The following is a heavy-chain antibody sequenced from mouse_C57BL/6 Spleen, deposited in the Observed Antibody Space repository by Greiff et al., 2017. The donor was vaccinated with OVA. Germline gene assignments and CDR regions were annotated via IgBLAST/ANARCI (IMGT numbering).Heavy chain of an antibody. D-gene: IGHD1-1*01. CDR1: GYTFTSYW. CDR3: ATPIITTVVAKALDD. CDR2: IHPNSGST. V-gene: IGHV1-64*01. J-gene: IGHJ2*01. Sequence: VQLQQPGAELVKPGASVKLSCKASGYTFTSYWMHWVKQRPGQGLEWIGMIHPNSGSTNYNEKFKSKATLTVDKSSSTAYMQLSSLTSEDSAVYYCATPIITTVVAKALDDWGQGTTLTVSS.